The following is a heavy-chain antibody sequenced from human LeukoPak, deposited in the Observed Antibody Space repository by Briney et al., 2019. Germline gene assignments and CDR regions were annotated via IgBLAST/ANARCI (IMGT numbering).Heavy chain of an antibody. CDR2: ISSSSSYI. J-gene: IGHJ4*02. CDR3: AREAPMVAIFDY. Sequence: GGSLRLSCAASGFMFSTSSMDWVRQAPGKGLEWVSSISSSSSYIYYADSVKGRFTISRDNAKNSLYLQMNSLRAEDTAVYYCAREAPMVAIFDYWGQGTLVTVSS. CDR1: GFMFSTSS. D-gene: IGHD2-15*01. V-gene: IGHV3-21*01.